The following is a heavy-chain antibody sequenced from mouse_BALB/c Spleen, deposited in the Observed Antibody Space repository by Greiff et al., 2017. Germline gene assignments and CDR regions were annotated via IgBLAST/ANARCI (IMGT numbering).Heavy chain of an antibody. V-gene: IGHV4-1*02. Sequence: EVHLVESGGGLVQPGGSLKLSCAASGFDFSRYWMSWVRQAPGKGLEWIGEINPDSSTINYTPSLKDKFIISRDNAKNTLYLQMSKVRSEDTALYYCARPGPHHYYDSSYWYFDVWGAGTTVTVSS. CDR1: GFDFSRYW. CDR3: ARPGPHHYYDSSYWYFDV. J-gene: IGHJ1*01. CDR2: INPDSSTI. D-gene: IGHD1-1*01.